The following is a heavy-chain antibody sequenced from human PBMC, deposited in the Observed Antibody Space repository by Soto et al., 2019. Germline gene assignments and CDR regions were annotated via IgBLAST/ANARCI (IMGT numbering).Heavy chain of an antibody. CDR1: GGTFSSYA. J-gene: IGHJ5*02. V-gene: IGHV1-69*13. Sequence: SVKVSCKASGGTFSSYAISWVRQAPGQGXEWMGGIIPIFGTANYAQKFRGRVTITADESTSTAYMELSSLRSEDTAVYYCARTPKYYYDSSGYYLGVNWFDPWGQGTLVTVSS. CDR2: IIPIFGTA. CDR3: ARTPKYYYDSSGYYLGVNWFDP. D-gene: IGHD3-22*01.